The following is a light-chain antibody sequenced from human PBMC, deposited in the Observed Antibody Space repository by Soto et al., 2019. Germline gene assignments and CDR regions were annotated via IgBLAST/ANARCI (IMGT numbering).Light chain of an antibody. CDR3: AARDDSLNGVV. CDR2: SSD. J-gene: IGLJ2*01. Sequence: QSVLTQPPSASGTPGQWVDISCSGSSSNIGSNVVNWYRQLPGTAPRLLIYSSDQRPSGVPDGFSGSKSGTSASLAISGLQPEDEGDYYCAARDDSLNGVVFGGGTKLTVL. V-gene: IGLV1-44*01. CDR1: SSNIGSNV.